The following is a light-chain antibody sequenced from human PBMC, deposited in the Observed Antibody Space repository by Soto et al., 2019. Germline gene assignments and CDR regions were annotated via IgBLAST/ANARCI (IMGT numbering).Light chain of an antibody. CDR1: QDITNY. CDR3: QQYDNLPLT. V-gene: IGKV1-33*01. Sequence: DIQMTQSPSSLSASVGDRVTITCQASQDITNYLNWYQHKPGKAPKLLIYDASHLERGVPSRFSGSGSETDFTLTISSLQPEDVATYYCQQYDNLPLTFGGGTKVDIK. CDR2: DAS. J-gene: IGKJ4*01.